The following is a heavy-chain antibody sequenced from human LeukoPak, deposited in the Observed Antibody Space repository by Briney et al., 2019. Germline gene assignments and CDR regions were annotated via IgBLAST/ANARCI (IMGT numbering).Heavy chain of an antibody. CDR1: GFTFSSYG. D-gene: IGHD6-19*01. CDR3: ARWGGRYPFDY. Sequence: PGGSLRLSCAASGFTFSSYGMHWVRQAPGKGLEWVAVIWYDGSNKYYADSVKGRFTISRDNSKNTLYLQMGSLRAEDMAVYYCARWGGRYPFDYWGQGTLVTVSS. J-gene: IGHJ4*02. CDR2: IWYDGSNK. V-gene: IGHV3-33*01.